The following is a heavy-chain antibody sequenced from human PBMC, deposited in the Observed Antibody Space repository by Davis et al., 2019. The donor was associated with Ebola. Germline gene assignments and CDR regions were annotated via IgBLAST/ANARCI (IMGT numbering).Heavy chain of an antibody. J-gene: IGHJ2*01. D-gene: IGHD3-16*01. CDR3: ARESITGDFDL. Sequence: ASVKVSCKASGGTFSSYAISWVRQAPGQGLEWMGWINAGNGNTKYSQKFQGRVTITRDTSASTAYMELSSLRSEDTAVYYCARESITGDFDLWGRGTLVTVSS. CDR2: INAGNGNT. CDR1: GGTFSSYA. V-gene: IGHV1-3*01.